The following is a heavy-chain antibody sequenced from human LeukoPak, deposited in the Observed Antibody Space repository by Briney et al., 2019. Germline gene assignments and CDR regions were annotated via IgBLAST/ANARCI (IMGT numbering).Heavy chain of an antibody. D-gene: IGHD3-10*02. J-gene: IGHJ6*04. CDR1: GFTFSSYE. Sequence: GGSLRLPCAASGFTFSSYEMNWVRQAPGKGLEWVSYISSSGSTIYYADSVKGRFTISRDNAKNSLYLQMNSLRAEDTAVYYCAELGITMIGGVWGKGTTVTISS. CDR3: AELGITMIGGV. V-gene: IGHV3-48*03. CDR2: ISSSGSTI.